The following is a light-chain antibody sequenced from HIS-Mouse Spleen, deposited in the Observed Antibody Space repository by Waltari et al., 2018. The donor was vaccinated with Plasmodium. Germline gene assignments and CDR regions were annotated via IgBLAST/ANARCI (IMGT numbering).Light chain of an antibody. V-gene: IGKV1-8*01. J-gene: IGKJ2*01. CDR3: QQYYSYPYT. CDR2: VAS. Sequence: AIRMTQSPSSFSASTGDRVTITCRASQGISSYFAWYHQKPGKAPKLLIYVASTLQSGVPSRFSGSGSGTDFTLTISCLQSEDFATYYCQQYYSYPYTFGQGTKLEIK. CDR1: QGISSY.